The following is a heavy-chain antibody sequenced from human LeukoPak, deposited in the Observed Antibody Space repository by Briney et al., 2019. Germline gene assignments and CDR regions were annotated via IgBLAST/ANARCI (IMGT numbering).Heavy chain of an antibody. CDR1: GFTFSSYS. Sequence: GGSLRLSRAASGFTFSSYSMNWVRQAPGKGLEWVSSISSSSSYTYYADSVKGRFTISRDNAKNSLYLQMNSLRAEDTAVYYCAGAPRPSQGWGQGTLVTVSS. V-gene: IGHV3-21*01. J-gene: IGHJ4*02. CDR2: ISSSSSYT. CDR3: AGAPRPSQG.